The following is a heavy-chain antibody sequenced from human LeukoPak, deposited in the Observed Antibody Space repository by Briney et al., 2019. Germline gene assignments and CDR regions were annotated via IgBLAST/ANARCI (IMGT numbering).Heavy chain of an antibody. CDR2: ISGSGGSK. V-gene: IGHV3-23*01. Sequence: PGGSLRLSCAASGFTFSDYGMSWVRQAPGKGLEWVSAISGSGGSKYYADSVKGRFTISRDNSKNTLFLQMSSLRAEDTAIYYCAKSKPDNCGGDCYFDYWGQGTLVTVSS. D-gene: IGHD2-21*02. J-gene: IGHJ4*02. CDR3: AKSKPDNCGGDCYFDY. CDR1: GFTFSDYG.